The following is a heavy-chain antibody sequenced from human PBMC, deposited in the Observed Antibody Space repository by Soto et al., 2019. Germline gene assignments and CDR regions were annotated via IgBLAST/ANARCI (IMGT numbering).Heavy chain of an antibody. CDR2: IYYSGRT. CDR1: GGSISSGGYY. V-gene: IGHV4-31*03. D-gene: IGHD6-6*01. J-gene: IGHJ5*02. CDR3: ARGSFSSSSSWFDP. Sequence: SETLSLTYIFSGGSISSGGYYWSWIRQHPGKGLEWIGYIYYSGRTYYNPSLHSRVSIAVDTTENQFSLKLTSATAADTSVYYCARGSFSSSSSWFDPWGRGTLVTVS.